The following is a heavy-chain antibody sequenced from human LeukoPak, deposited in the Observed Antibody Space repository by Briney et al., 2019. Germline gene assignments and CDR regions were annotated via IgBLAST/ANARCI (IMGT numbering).Heavy chain of an antibody. J-gene: IGHJ4*02. D-gene: IGHD5-24*01. CDR3: AKDPRVGSRVATPCH. Sequence: GGSLRLSCAASGFILNNHAMTWVRQAPGKGLEWVPAISGSGGSTYYADSVKGRFTISRDNSKSTLFLQMNSLRAEDTAVYYCAKDPRVGSRVATPCHWGQGTLVTVSS. CDR2: ISGSGGST. V-gene: IGHV3-23*01. CDR1: GFILNNHA.